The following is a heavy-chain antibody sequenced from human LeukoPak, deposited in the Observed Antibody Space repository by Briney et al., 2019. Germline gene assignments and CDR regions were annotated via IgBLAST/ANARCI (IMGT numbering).Heavy chain of an antibody. V-gene: IGHV3-23*01. J-gene: IGHJ4*02. CDR2: ISGSGGIT. Sequence: GGSLRLSCAASGFTFSSYAMSWVRQAPGKGLEWVSHISGSGGITSYGDSVKGRFTISRDNSKNTLYLQMNSLRAEDTAVYYCAKGAVPAAMVPYYFDYWGQGTLVTVSS. CDR1: GFTFSSYA. CDR3: AKGAVPAAMVPYYFDY. D-gene: IGHD2-2*01.